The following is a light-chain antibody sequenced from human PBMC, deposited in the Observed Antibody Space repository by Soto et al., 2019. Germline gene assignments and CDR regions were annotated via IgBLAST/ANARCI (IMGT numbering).Light chain of an antibody. CDR2: GAS. CDR1: QSVSSN. Sequence: EIVMTQSPATLSVSPGERATLSCRASQSVSSNLAWYQQKPGLAPRLLIYGASTRATGIPARFSGSGSGTEFTLTISSLQSEDFAVYYCQHYNNWPPYTFGQGTKLEIK. J-gene: IGKJ2*01. CDR3: QHYNNWPPYT. V-gene: IGKV3-15*01.